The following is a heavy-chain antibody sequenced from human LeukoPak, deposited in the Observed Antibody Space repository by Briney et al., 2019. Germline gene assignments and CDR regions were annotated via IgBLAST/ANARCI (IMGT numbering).Heavy chain of an antibody. J-gene: IGHJ5*02. Sequence: SVKVSCKASGFTFTSSAVQWVRQARGQRLEWIGWIVVGSGNTNYAQKFQERVTITRDMSTSTAYMELSSLRSEDTAVYYCARDPVLRYFDWLLPAGNWFDPWGQGTLVTVSS. CDR2: IVVGSGNT. CDR3: ARDPVLRYFDWLLPAGNWFDP. CDR1: GFTFTSSA. D-gene: IGHD3-9*01. V-gene: IGHV1-58*01.